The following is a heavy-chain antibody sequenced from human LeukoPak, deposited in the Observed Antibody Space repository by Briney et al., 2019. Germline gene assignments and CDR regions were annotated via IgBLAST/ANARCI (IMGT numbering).Heavy chain of an antibody. CDR3: ARAWVAVAGAGLDY. D-gene: IGHD6-13*01. CDR1: GFTFRSYS. CDR2: ITGGGTNT. Sequence: PGGSLRRSCAASGFTFRSYSMNWVRQAPGKGLQWVSSITGGGTNTYYPDSVKGRFTISRDNAKNSLYLQMNSLRAEDTAVYYCARAWVAVAGAGLDYLGQGTLVPVSS. V-gene: IGHV3-21*01. J-gene: IGHJ4*02.